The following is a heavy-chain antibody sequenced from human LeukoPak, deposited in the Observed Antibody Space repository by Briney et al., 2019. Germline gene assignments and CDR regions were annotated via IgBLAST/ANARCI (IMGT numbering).Heavy chain of an antibody. CDR1: GYSISSYY. Sequence: SETLSLTCAVSGYSISSYYWSWIRQPPGKGLEWIGYIYYSGSTNYNPSLKSRVTISVDTSKNQFSLKLSSVTAADTAVYYCARGTDDYSDAFDIWGQGTMVTVSS. CDR3: ARGTDDYSDAFDI. CDR2: IYYSGST. D-gene: IGHD4-11*01. V-gene: IGHV4-59*01. J-gene: IGHJ3*02.